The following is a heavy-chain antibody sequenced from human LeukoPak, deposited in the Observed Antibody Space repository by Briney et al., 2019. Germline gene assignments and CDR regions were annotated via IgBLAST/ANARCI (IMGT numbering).Heavy chain of an antibody. CDR1: GFTFSSYS. CDR3: TRSSWDAFDI. Sequence: PGGSLRLSCAASGFTFSSYSMNWVRQTSGKGLEWVGRIRSKANSYATAYAASVKGRFTISRDDSKNTAYLQMNSLKTEDTAVYYCTRSSWDAFDIWGQGTMVTVSS. D-gene: IGHD2-2*01. J-gene: IGHJ3*02. CDR2: IRSKANSYAT. V-gene: IGHV3-73*01.